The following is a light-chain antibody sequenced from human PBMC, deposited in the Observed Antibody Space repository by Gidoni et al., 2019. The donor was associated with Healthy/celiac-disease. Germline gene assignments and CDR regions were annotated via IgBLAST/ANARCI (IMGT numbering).Light chain of an antibody. Sequence: QSVLTQPPSVSGAPGQTVTISCTWSSSNIGAGYDVHWYQQLPGTAPKLLIYGNSNRPSGVPDRFSDSKSGTSASLAITGLQAEDEADYYCQSYDSSLSGYVFGTGTKVTVI. CDR1: SSNIGAGYD. CDR3: QSYDSSLSGYV. CDR2: GNS. J-gene: IGLJ1*01. V-gene: IGLV1-40*01.